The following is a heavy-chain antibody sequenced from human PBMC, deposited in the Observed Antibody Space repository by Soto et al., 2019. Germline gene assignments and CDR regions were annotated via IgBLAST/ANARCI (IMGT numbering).Heavy chain of an antibody. Sequence: GGSLRLSCAASGFTFSSYAISWVRQAPGKGLEWVSAISGSGGSTYYADSVKGRFTISRDNSKNTLYLQMNSLRAEDTAVYYCAKVSYCSSTSCWDYWGQGTLLTVSS. J-gene: IGHJ4*02. CDR1: GFTFSSYA. V-gene: IGHV3-23*01. CDR2: ISGSGGST. D-gene: IGHD2-2*01. CDR3: AKVSYCSSTSCWDY.